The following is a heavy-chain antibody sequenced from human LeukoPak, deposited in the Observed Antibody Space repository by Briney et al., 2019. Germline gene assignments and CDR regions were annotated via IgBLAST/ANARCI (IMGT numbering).Heavy chain of an antibody. V-gene: IGHV3-66*01. CDR1: GFTVSSNY. Sequence: GGSLRLSCAASGFTVSSNYMSWVRQAPGKGLEWVSVIYSGGSTYYADSVKGRLTISRDNSKNTVYLQMNSLRAEDTAVYYCAREGVDDRYFDLWGQGTLVTVSS. J-gene: IGHJ4*02. CDR2: IYSGGST. D-gene: IGHD2-8*01. CDR3: AREGVDDRYFDL.